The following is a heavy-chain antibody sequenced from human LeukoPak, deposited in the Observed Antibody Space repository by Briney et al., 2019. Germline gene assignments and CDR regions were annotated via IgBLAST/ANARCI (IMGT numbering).Heavy chain of an antibody. CDR1: GGTFSSYA. CDR3: AREVGYQLDY. Sequence: SVKVSCKASGGTFSSYAISWVRQAPGQGLEWMGGIIPIFGTANYAQKFQGRVTITADESTSTAYMELRSLRSDDTAVYYCAREVGYQLDYWGQGTLVTVSS. CDR2: IIPIFGTA. J-gene: IGHJ4*02. D-gene: IGHD6-13*01. V-gene: IGHV1-69*13.